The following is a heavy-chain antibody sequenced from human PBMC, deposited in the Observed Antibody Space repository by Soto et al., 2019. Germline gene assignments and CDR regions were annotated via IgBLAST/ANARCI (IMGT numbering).Heavy chain of an antibody. CDR2: IYYSGST. CDR1: GGSISSYY. J-gene: IGHJ4*02. Sequence: ASETLSLTCTVSGGSISSYYWSWIRQPPGKGLEWIGYIYYSGSTNYNPSLKSRVTISVDTSKNQFSLKLSSVTAADTAVYYCARGVTSGSFPPFDLWGQGTLVTVSS. V-gene: IGHV4-59*01. CDR3: ARGVTSGSFPPFDL. D-gene: IGHD1-26*01.